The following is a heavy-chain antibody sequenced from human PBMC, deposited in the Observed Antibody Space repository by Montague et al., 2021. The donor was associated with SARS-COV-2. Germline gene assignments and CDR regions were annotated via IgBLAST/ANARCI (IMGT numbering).Heavy chain of an antibody. J-gene: IGHJ2*01. CDR1: GGSISTYY. V-gene: IGHV4-59*12. Sequence: SETLSLTCTVSGGSISTYYWIWIRHPPGKGLEWIGNIYYSGSTNYSPSLKSRVTISVDTSKNQFSLRLSSVTAADTAVYYCARDGYNAHQNYWYFDLWGRGTLVTVSS. CDR2: IYYSGST. D-gene: IGHD5-24*01. CDR3: ARDGYNAHQNYWYFDL.